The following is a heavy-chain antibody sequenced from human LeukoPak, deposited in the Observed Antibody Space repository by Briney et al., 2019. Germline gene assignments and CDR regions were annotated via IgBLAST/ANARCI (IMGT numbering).Heavy chain of an antibody. CDR2: INPNSGGT. V-gene: IGHV1-2*02. J-gene: IGHJ4*02. CDR1: GYTFTGYY. CDR3: ARNYDSSGYYYRYYFDY. Sequence: ASVTVSCKASGYTFTGYYMHWVRQAPGQGLEWMGWINPNSGGTNYAQKFQGRVTMTRDTSISTAYMELSRLRSDDTAVYYCARNYDSSGYYYRYYFDYWGQGTLVTVSS. D-gene: IGHD3-22*01.